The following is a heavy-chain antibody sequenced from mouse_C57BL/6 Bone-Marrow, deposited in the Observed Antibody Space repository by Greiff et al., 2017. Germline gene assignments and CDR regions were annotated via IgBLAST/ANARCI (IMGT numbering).Heavy chain of an antibody. CDR3: ARSASAGLAWFAY. CDR2: IDPSDSYT. CDR1: GYTFTSYW. Sequence: QVQLQQPGAELVMPGASVKLSCKASGYTFTSYWMHWVKPRPGQGLEWIGEIDPSDSYTNYNQKFKGKSTLTVDKSSSTAYMQISSLTSEDSAVYYCARSASAGLAWFAYWGQGTLVTVSA. D-gene: IGHD3-2*02. J-gene: IGHJ3*01. V-gene: IGHV1-69*01.